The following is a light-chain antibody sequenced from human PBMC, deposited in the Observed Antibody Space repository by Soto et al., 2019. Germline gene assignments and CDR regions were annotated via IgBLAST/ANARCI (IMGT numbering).Light chain of an antibody. CDR1: QTINSNY. CDR2: GAS. J-gene: IGKJ1*01. CDR3: QQCDRSPWT. Sequence: EVVLSQSPGTLSLSPGERATLSCRASQTINSNYLVWFQQKPGQAPRLLIYGASSRATGIPDRFSGSGSGTDFTLTISSLEPEDFAVYYCQQCDRSPWTFGQGTKVDIK. V-gene: IGKV3-20*01.